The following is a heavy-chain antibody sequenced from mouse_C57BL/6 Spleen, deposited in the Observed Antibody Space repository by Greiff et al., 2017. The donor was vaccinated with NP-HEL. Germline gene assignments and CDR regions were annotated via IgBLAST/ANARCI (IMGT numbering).Heavy chain of an antibody. D-gene: IGHD2-3*01. CDR2: ISSGSSTI. Sequence: EVMLVESGGGLVKPGGSLKLSCAASGFTFSDYGMHWVRQAPEKGLEWVAYISSGSSTIYYADTVKGRFTISRDNAKNTLFLQMTSLRSEDTAMYYCARHGYSYFDYWGQGTTLTVSS. CDR1: GFTFSDYG. J-gene: IGHJ2*01. CDR3: ARHGYSYFDY. V-gene: IGHV5-17*01.